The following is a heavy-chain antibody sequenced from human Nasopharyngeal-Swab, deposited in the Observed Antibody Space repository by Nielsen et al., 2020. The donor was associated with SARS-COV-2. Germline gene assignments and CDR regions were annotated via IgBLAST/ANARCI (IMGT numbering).Heavy chain of an antibody. J-gene: IGHJ4*02. CDR3: ARGTVTTGLGY. V-gene: IGHV4-59*12. Sequence: GSLRLSCTVSGGSISSYYWSWIRQPPGKGLEWIGYIYYSGSIYYNPSLKSRLTISVDTSKKQFSLNLSSVTAADTAVYYCARGTVTTGLGYWGQGTLVTVSS. CDR1: GGSISSYY. D-gene: IGHD4-11*01. CDR2: IYYSGSI.